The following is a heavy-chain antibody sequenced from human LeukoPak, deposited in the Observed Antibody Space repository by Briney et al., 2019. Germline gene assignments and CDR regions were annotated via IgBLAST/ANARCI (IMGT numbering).Heavy chain of an antibody. J-gene: IGHJ6*02. V-gene: IGHV4-34*01. D-gene: IGHD6-19*01. CDR1: GGSFSGYY. CDR2: INHSGST. CDR3: ARTSQWRAYYYYGMDV. Sequence: PPETLSLTCAVYGGSFSGYYWSWIRQPPGKGLEWIGEINHSGSTNYNPSPKSRVTISVDTSKNQFSLKLSSVTAADTAVYYCARTSQWRAYYYYGMDVWGQGTTVTVSS.